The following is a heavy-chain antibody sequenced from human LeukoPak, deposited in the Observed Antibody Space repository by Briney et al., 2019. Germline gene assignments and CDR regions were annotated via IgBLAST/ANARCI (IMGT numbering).Heavy chain of an antibody. D-gene: IGHD2-2*01. V-gene: IGHV1-2*02. CDR2: INPNSGGT. CDR1: GYTFTGYY. J-gene: IGHJ5*02. CDR3: ARSDCSSTSCYGP. Sequence: ASVKVSCKASGYTFTGYYMHWVRQDPGQGLEWMGWINPNSGGTNYAQKFQGRVTMTRDTSISTAYMELSRLRSDDTAVYYCARSDCSSTSCYGPWGQGTLVTVSS.